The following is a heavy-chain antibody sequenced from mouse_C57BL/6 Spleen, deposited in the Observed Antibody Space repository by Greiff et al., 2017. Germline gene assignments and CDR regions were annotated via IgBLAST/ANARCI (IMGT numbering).Heavy chain of an antibody. CDR2: IYPGDGDT. J-gene: IGHJ1*03. Sequence: QVQLQQSGPELVKPGASVKISCKASGYAFSSSWMNWVKQRPGKGLEWIGRIYPGDGDTNYNGKFKGKATLTADKSSSTAYMQLSSLTNEDSAVYYCTRGSYGSSYWYFDVWGTGTTVTVSS. D-gene: IGHD1-1*01. CDR1: GYAFSSSW. CDR3: TRGSYGSSYWYFDV. V-gene: IGHV1-82*01.